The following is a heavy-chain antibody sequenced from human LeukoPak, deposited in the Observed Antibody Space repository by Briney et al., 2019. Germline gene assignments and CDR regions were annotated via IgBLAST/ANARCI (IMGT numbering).Heavy chain of an antibody. CDR3: ARVNRYYYYYGMDV. Sequence: SQTLSLTCTVSGGSISSGDYYWSWIRQPPGTGLEWIGYIYYSGSTYYNPSLKSRVTISVDTSKNQFSLKLYSVTAADTAVYYCARVNRYYYYYGMDVWGQGTTVTVSS. CDR1: GGSISSGDYY. D-gene: IGHD1-14*01. V-gene: IGHV4-30-4*01. J-gene: IGHJ6*02. CDR2: IYYSGST.